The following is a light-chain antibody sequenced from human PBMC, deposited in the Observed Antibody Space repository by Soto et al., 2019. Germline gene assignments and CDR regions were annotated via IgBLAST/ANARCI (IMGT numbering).Light chain of an antibody. CDR1: SSDVGGYNY. J-gene: IGLJ3*02. CDR2: EVS. Sequence: QSALTQPPSASGSPGQSVTISCTGTSSDVGGYNYVSWYQQHPGKAPKLMIYEVSKRPXGVPDRXSGSKSGNTASLTVSGXXXXXXXXYYCSSYAGSNLWVFGGGTKVTVL. CDR3: SSYAGSNLWV. V-gene: IGLV2-8*01.